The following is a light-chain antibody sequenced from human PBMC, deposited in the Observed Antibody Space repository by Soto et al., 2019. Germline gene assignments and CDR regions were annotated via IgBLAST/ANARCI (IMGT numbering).Light chain of an antibody. CDR3: SSYTSTNTYV. CDR2: EVT. CDR1: NSDVGGYNF. Sequence: QSALTQPASVSGSPGQSITIACTGTNSDVGGYNFVSWYQQHPNQSPKLMIYEVTKRPSGVSTRFSGSKSANTASLTISGLRAEDEAHYYCSSYTSTNTYVFGNGTKVTVL. J-gene: IGLJ1*01. V-gene: IGLV2-14*01.